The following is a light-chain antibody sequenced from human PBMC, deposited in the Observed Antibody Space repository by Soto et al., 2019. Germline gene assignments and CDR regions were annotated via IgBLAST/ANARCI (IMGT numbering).Light chain of an antibody. Sequence: QSALTQPASVSGSPGQSITISCTGTSSDVGAYNYVSWYQQHPGKAPKLMIYDVSNRPSGVSNRFSGSQSGNTASLTISGDQAEDEADYYCGSYTGSCTLTVFGGGTKLTVL. CDR1: SSDVGAYNY. J-gene: IGLJ2*01. V-gene: IGLV2-14*01. CDR2: DVS. CDR3: GSYTGSCTLTV.